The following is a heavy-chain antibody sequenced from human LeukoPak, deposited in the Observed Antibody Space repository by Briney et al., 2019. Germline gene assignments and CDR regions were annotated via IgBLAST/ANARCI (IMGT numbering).Heavy chain of an antibody. Sequence: SVKVSCKASGGTFSSYAISWVRQASGQGLEWMGRIIPILGIANYAQKFQGRVTITADKSTSTAYMELSSLRSEDTAVYYCASLGVVYHFDYWGQGTLVTVSS. D-gene: IGHD2-8*02. CDR2: IIPILGIA. CDR1: GGTFSSYA. CDR3: ASLGVVYHFDY. J-gene: IGHJ4*02. V-gene: IGHV1-69*04.